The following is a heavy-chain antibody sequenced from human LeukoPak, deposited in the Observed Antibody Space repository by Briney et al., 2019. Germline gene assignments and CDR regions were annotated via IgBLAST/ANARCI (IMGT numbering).Heavy chain of an antibody. V-gene: IGHV4-39*01. D-gene: IGHD1-26*01. CDR3: ARIVGAGFDP. J-gene: IGHJ5*02. CDR2: IYYSGST. CDR1: GGSISSSSYY. Sequence: PSETLSLTCTVSGGSISSSSYYWGWIRRPPGKGLEWIGSIYYSGSTYYNPSLKSRVTISVDTSKNQFSLKLSSVTAADTAVYYCARIVGAGFDPWGQGTLVTVSS.